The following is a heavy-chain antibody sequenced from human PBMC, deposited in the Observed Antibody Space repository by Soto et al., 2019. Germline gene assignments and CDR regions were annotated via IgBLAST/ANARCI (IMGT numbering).Heavy chain of an antibody. D-gene: IGHD5-12*01. J-gene: IGHJ4*02. CDR2: IFWDDDK. V-gene: IGHV2-5*02. CDR1: GFSLSTRGVG. CDR3: AHRPRGYAYYFDY. Sequence: QITLKESGPTLVKPTQTLTLTCTFSGFSLSTRGVGVAWIRQPPGKALEWLALIFWDDDKWYSPSLRSRLTITEDTSKNQVVLTMINMDPVDTATYYCAHRPRGYAYYFDYWGQGTLVTVSS.